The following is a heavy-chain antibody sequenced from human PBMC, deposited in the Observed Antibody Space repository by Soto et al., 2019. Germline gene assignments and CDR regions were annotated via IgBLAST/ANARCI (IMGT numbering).Heavy chain of an antibody. CDR2: ISSSSSTI. CDR1: GFTFSSYS. CDR3: ARGVPSIAARHTFDY. Sequence: GGSLRLSCAASGFTFSSYSMNWVRQAPGKGLEWVSYISSSSSTIYYADSVKGRFTISRDNAKNSLYLQMNSLRAEDTAVYYCARGVPSIAARHTFDYWGQGTLVTVSS. V-gene: IGHV3-48*01. J-gene: IGHJ4*02. D-gene: IGHD6-6*01.